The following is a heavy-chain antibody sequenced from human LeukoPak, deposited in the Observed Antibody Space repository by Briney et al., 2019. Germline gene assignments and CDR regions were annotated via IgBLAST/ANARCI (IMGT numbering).Heavy chain of an antibody. CDR3: ARASYSYDINGWVPFDY. CDR2: IYTSGST. J-gene: IGHJ4*02. V-gene: IGHV4-4*07. D-gene: IGHD3-22*01. Sequence: SETLSLTCTVSGGSISSYYWSRIRQPAGKGLEWIGRIYTSGSTNYNPSLKSRVTISGDTSKNQFSLRLSSVTAADTAVYYCARASYSYDINGWVPFDYWGQGTLVTVSS. CDR1: GGSISSYY.